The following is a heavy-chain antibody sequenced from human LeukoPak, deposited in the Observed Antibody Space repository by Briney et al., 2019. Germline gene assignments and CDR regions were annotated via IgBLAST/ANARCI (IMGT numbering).Heavy chain of an antibody. CDR1: GYTFTGYY. D-gene: IGHD5-18*01. CDR2: INPNSGDT. Sequence: ASVKVSCKASGYTFTGYYIHWVRQAPEQGLEWMGWINPNSGDTNYAQKFQGRVTMTRDTSITTAYMELSSLRSDDTAVYYCARERDTARFDYWGQGTLVTVSS. J-gene: IGHJ4*02. CDR3: ARERDTARFDY. V-gene: IGHV1-2*02.